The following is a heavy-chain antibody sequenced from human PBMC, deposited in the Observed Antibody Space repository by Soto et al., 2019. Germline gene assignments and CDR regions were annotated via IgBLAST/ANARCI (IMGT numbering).Heavy chain of an antibody. CDR1: GGTFGSYA. J-gene: IGHJ6*02. Sequence: QVQLVQSGAEVKKPGSSVKVSCKASGGTFGSYAISWVRQAPGQGLEWMGGIIPIPGTANYAQKFQGRVTIAADECTSTAYMALSSLRSEDTAVYYCARSQGSSTSLEIYYYYYYGMDVWGQGTTVTVSS. V-gene: IGHV1-69*01. CDR2: IIPIPGTA. D-gene: IGHD2-2*01. CDR3: ARSQGSSTSLEIYYYYYYGMDV.